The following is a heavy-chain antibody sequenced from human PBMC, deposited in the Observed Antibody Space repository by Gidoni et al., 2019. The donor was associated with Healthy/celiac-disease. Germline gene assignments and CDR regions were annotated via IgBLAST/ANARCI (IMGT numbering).Heavy chain of an antibody. CDR2: INHSGST. V-gene: IGHV4-34*01. CDR3: ARDQVGGTVVMRNYYYYYGMDV. D-gene: IGHD2-15*01. J-gene: IGHJ6*02. Sequence: GLEWIGEINHSGSTNYNPSLKSRVTISVDTSKNQFSLKLSSVTAADTAVYYCARDQVGGTVVMRNYYYYYGMDVWGQGTTVTVSS.